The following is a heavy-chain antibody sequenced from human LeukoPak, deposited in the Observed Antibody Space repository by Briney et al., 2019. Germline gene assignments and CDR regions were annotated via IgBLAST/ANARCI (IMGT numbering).Heavy chain of an antibody. CDR3: ARVGNDILTGYYVSWFDP. J-gene: IGHJ5*02. CDR1: GGTFSSYA. Sequence: GASVKVSCKASGGTFSSYAISWVRQAPGQGLEWMGRIIPILGIANYAQKFQGRVTITADKSTSTAYMELSSLRSEDTAAYYCARVGNDILTGYYVSWFDPWGQGTLVTVSS. D-gene: IGHD3-9*01. CDR2: IIPILGIA. V-gene: IGHV1-69*04.